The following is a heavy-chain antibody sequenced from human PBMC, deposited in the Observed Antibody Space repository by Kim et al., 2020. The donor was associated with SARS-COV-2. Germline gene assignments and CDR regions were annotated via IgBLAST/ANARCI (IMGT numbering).Heavy chain of an antibody. Sequence: GGSLRLSCAASGFTFSNAWMSWVRQAPGKGLEWVGRIKSKTDGGTTDYAAPVKGRFTISRDDSKNTLYLQMNSLKTEDTAVYYCTTQLLWFGELLRSEVDYWGHGTLVTVSS. CDR3: TTQLLWFGELLRSEVDY. V-gene: IGHV3-15*01. CDR1: GFTFSNAW. J-gene: IGHJ4*01. CDR2: IKSKTDGGTT. D-gene: IGHD3-10*01.